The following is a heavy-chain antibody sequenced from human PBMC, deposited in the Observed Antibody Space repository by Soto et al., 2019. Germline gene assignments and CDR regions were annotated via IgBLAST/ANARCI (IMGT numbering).Heavy chain of an antibody. CDR2: ISWNSGSI. CDR1: GFTFDDYA. V-gene: IGHV3-9*01. D-gene: IGHD6-6*01. CDR3: AKWSAHSSSSFDY. J-gene: IGHJ4*02. Sequence: GGSLRLSCAASGFTFDDYAMHWVRQAPGKGLEWVSGISWNSGSIGYADSVKGRFTISRDNAKNSLYLQMNSLRAEDTALYYCAKWSAHSSSSFDYWGQGTLVTVSS.